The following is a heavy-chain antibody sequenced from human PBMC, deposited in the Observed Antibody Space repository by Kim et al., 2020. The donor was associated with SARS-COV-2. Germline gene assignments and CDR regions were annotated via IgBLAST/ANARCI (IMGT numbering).Heavy chain of an antibody. V-gene: IGHV4-61*02. D-gene: IGHD3-22*01. CDR3: ARDYYDSSGYFAFDI. CDR1: GGSISSGSYY. J-gene: IGHJ3*02. Sequence: SETLSLTCTVSGGSISSGSYYWSWIRQPAGKGLEWIGRIYTSGSTNYNPSLKSRVTISVDTSKNQFSLKLSSVTAADTAVYYCARDYYDSSGYFAFDIWGQGTMVTVSS. CDR2: IYTSGST.